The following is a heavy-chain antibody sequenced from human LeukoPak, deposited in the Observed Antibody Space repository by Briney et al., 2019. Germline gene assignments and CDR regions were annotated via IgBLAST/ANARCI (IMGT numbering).Heavy chain of an antibody. V-gene: IGHV1-46*01. Sequence: APVKVSCKASGYTFTSYYMHWVRQAPGQGLEWMGIINPSGGSTSYAQKFQGRVTMTRDTSTSTVYMELSSLRSEDTAVYYCAGEDSSGLDAFDIWGQGTMVTVSS. J-gene: IGHJ3*02. CDR1: GYTFTSYY. CDR3: AGEDSSGLDAFDI. CDR2: INPSGGST. D-gene: IGHD3-22*01.